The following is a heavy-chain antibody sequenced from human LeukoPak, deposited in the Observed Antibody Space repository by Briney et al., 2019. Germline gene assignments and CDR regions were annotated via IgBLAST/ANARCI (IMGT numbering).Heavy chain of an antibody. J-gene: IGHJ4*02. CDR3: ARGSVTMVRGVQIFPDY. CDR2: IYYSGST. V-gene: IGHV4-30-4*01. Sequence: PSQTLSLTCTVSGGSISSGDYYWSWIRQPPGKGLEWIGYIYYSGSTYYNPSLKSRVTISVDTSKNQFSLKLSSVTAADTAVYYCARGSVTMVRGVQIFPDYWGQGTLVTVSS. D-gene: IGHD3-10*01. CDR1: GGSISSGDYY.